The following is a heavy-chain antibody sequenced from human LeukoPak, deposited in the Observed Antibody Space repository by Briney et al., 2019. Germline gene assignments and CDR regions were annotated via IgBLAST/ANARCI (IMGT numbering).Heavy chain of an antibody. V-gene: IGHV3-23*01. CDR3: AKEWRYSSSWYQYYFDY. CDR2: TSGSGDRT. Sequence: GGSLRLSCAASGFTFSNYATSWVRQAPGKGLEWVSATSGSGDRTYYADSVKGRFTISRDNSKNTLYLQMNSLRAEDTAVYYCAKEWRYSSSWYQYYFDYWGQGTLVTVSS. D-gene: IGHD6-13*01. CDR1: GFTFSNYA. J-gene: IGHJ4*02.